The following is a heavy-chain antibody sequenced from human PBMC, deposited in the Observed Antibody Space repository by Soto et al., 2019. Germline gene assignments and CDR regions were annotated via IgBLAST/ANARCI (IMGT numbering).Heavy chain of an antibody. J-gene: IGHJ6*02. CDR2: IWYDGSNK. CDR1: GFTFSSYG. CDR3: ARVRSNGGDFFGGSVLYYYGMDV. V-gene: IGHV3-33*01. D-gene: IGHD2-21*02. Sequence: GGSLRLSCAASGFTFSSYGMHWVRQAPGKGLEWVAVIWYDGSNKYYADSVKGRFTISRDNSKNTLYLQMNSLRAEDTAVYYCARVRSNGGDFFGGSVLYYYGMDVWGQGTTVTVSS.